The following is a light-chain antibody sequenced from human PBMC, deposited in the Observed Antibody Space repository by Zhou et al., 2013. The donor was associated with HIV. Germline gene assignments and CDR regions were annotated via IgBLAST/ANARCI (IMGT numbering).Light chain of an antibody. CDR2: GAS. CDR3: QFYNNWPPTWT. Sequence: EIVLTQSPATLSLSPGERATLSCRASQSVRSSLAWYQQKPGQAPRLLIYGASNRATGIPPRFSGSGSGAEFTLIISSLQSEDFAVYYCQFYNNWPPTWTFGQGTKVEMK. V-gene: IGKV3-15*01. CDR1: QSVRSS. J-gene: IGKJ1*01.